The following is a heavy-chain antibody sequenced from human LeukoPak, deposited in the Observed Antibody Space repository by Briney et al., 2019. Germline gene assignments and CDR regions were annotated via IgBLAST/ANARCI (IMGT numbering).Heavy chain of an antibody. CDR2: ISSSSSYI. J-gene: IGHJ4*02. CDR1: GFTFSSYS. CDR3: ARDHIVVPAALGY. D-gene: IGHD2-2*01. Sequence: GGSLRLSCAASGFTFSSYSMNWVRQAPGKGLEWVSSISSSSSYIYYADSVKGRFTISRDNAKNSLYLQMNSLRAEDTAVYYCARDHIVVPAALGYWGQRTLVTVSS. V-gene: IGHV3-21*01.